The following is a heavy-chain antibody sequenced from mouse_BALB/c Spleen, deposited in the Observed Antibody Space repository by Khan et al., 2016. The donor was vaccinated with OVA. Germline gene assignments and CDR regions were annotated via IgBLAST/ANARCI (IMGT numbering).Heavy chain of an antibody. J-gene: IGHJ4*01. Sequence: QMQLEESGPGLVAPSQSLSITCTVSGFSLTGYGVNWVRQPPGKGLEWLGMIWGDGSTDYNSVLKSRLSISKDNSKRQAFLIMNSLQTDDTARYYGARAYYGNYREAMDYWGQGTSVTVSS. V-gene: IGHV2-6-7*01. CDR2: IWGDGST. D-gene: IGHD2-10*01. CDR1: GFSLTGYG. CDR3: ARAYYGNYREAMDY.